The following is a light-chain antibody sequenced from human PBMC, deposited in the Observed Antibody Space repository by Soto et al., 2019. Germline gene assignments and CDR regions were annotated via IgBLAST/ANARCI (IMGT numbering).Light chain of an antibody. V-gene: IGLV4-69*01. J-gene: IGLJ2*01. CDR2: LSVDGSH. CDR1: SGHSSYA. CDR3: QTWASGIVV. Sequence: QLVLTQSPSACASLEASVKVTCNLSSGHSSYAIAWHQQQPRKGPRYLMKLSVDGSHIRGDGVPDRFSGSSSGTERYLTISSLQSEDEADYYCQTWASGIVVFGGGTKLTVL.